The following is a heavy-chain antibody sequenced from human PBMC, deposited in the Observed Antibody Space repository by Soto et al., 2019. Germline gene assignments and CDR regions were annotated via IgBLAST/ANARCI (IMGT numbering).Heavy chain of an antibody. CDR1: GGSISSYY. Sequence: PSETLSLTCTVSGGSISSYYWSWIRQPPGKGLEWIGYIYYSGSTNYNPSLKSRVTISVDTSKNQFSLKLSSVTAADTAVYYCARGPYGDLKYWGQGTLVTVSS. V-gene: IGHV4-59*01. CDR2: IYYSGST. CDR3: ARGPYGDLKY. D-gene: IGHD4-17*01. J-gene: IGHJ4*02.